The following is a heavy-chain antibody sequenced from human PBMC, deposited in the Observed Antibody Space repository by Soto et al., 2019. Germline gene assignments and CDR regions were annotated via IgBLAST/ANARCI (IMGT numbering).Heavy chain of an antibody. CDR1: GGSISSGDYY. CDR2: IYYSGST. Sequence: QVQLQESGPGLVKPSQTLSLTCTVSGGSISSGDYYWSWIRQPPGKGLEWIGYIYYSGSTYYNPSLKSRFTISVDTSKNQFSLKLSSVTAADTAVYYCARRGDSSENPWYFDLWGRGTLVTVSS. V-gene: IGHV4-30-4*01. CDR3: ARRGDSSENPWYFDL. D-gene: IGHD3-22*01. J-gene: IGHJ2*01.